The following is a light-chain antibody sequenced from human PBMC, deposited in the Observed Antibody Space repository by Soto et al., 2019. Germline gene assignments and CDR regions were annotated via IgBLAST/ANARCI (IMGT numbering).Light chain of an antibody. J-gene: IGKJ2*01. CDR1: QSVSSVS. Sequence: EIVLTQSPGTLSLSPGERATLSCRASQSVSSVSLAWYQQKPGQAPRLLVYGASTRATGIPARFSGSGSVTDFTPTISRLEPEDFAVYYCQQYGGSPLVTFGQGTKLEIK. CDR2: GAS. CDR3: QQYGGSPLVT. V-gene: IGKV3-20*01.